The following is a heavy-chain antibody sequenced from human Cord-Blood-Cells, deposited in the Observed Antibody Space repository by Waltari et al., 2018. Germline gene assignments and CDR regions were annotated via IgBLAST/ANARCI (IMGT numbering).Heavy chain of an antibody. D-gene: IGHD1-7*01. J-gene: IGHJ4*02. CDR1: GGSISSYY. V-gene: IGHV4-59*01. CDR3: ARGTSIFDY. CDR2: IYYSGST. Sequence: QVQLQESGPGLVKPSETLSLTCTVSGGSISSYYWSWIRQPPWKGLEWIGYIYYSGSTHYNPSLTSLVTLSVDTSKNQFSLKLSSVTAADTAVYYCARGTSIFDYWGQGTLVTVSS.